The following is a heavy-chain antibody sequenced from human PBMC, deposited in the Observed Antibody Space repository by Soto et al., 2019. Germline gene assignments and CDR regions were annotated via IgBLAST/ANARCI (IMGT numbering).Heavy chain of an antibody. CDR1: GYTFTGYY. CDR3: ARPTRQGYSYGYYYYGMDV. Sequence: ASVKVSCKASGYTFTGYYMHWVRQAPGQGLEWMGWINPNSGGTNYAQKFQGRVTMTRDTSISTAYLELSRLRSDDTAVYYCARPTRQGYSYGYYYYGMDVWGQGTTVTVSS. V-gene: IGHV1-2*02. D-gene: IGHD5-18*01. J-gene: IGHJ6*02. CDR2: INPNSGGT.